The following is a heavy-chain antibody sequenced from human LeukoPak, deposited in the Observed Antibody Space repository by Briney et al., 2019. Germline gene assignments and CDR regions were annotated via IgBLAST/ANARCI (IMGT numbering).Heavy chain of an antibody. Sequence: SETLSLTCAVSGGSISSSSYYWGWIRQPPGKGLEWIGSIYYSGSTYYNPSLKSRFTISVDTSNNQFSLRLSSVTAADTAVYYCARRGSGWYPDWGQGTLVTVSS. J-gene: IGHJ4*02. CDR1: GGSISSSSYY. CDR3: ARRGSGWYPD. D-gene: IGHD6-19*01. V-gene: IGHV4-39*07. CDR2: IYYSGST.